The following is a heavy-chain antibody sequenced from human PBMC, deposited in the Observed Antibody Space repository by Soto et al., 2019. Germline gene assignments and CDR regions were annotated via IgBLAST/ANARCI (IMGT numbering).Heavy chain of an antibody. CDR1: GFTFSSYW. V-gene: IGHV3-23*01. CDR2: ISGSGSST. CDR3: AKAWGIDY. D-gene: IGHD7-27*01. Sequence: PGGSLRLSCAASGFTFSSYWMHWVRQAPGKGLVWVSTISGSGSSTYSADSVKGRFTISRDNSKNTLYLQMNSLRVEDTAIYYCAKAWGIDYWGQGTLVTVSS. J-gene: IGHJ4*02.